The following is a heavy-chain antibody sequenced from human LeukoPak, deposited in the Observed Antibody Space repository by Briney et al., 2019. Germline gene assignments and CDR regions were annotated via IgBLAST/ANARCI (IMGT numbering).Heavy chain of an antibody. J-gene: IGHJ4*02. CDR2: IYYSGST. D-gene: IGHD3-10*01. CDR3: ARHYGP. V-gene: IGHV4-59*08. Sequence: SETLSLTCSVSGVSISNHYWSWIRQPPGKGLEWIGFIYYSGSTNYNPSLKSRVTISVDTSKNQFSLKLNSVTATDTAVYYCARHYGPWGQGTLVTVSS. CDR1: GVSISNHY.